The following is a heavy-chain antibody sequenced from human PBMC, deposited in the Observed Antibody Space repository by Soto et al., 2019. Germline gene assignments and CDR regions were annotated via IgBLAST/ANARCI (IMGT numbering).Heavy chain of an antibody. V-gene: IGHV3-23*01. CDR3: AIEYYGSGRSNYYYYGMDV. CDR1: GFTFSSYV. CDR2: ISGSGGST. Sequence: PGGSLRLSCAASGFTFSSYVMSWVRQAPGKGLEWVSAISGSGGSTYYADSVKGRFTISRDNSKNTLYLQMNSLRAEDTAVYYCAIEYYGSGRSNYYYYGMDVWGQGTTVTVSS. D-gene: IGHD3-10*01. J-gene: IGHJ6*02.